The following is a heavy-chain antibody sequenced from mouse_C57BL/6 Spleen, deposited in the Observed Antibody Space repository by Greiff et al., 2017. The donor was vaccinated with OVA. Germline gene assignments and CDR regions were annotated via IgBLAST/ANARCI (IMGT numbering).Heavy chain of an antibody. V-gene: IGHV1-69*01. CDR3: ARWLYGFAY. CDR1: GYTFTSYW. CDR2: IDPSDSYT. Sequence: QVQLQQPGAELVMPGASVKLSCKASGYTFTSYWMHWVQQRPGQGLEWIGEIDPSDSYTNYNQKFKGKSTLTVDKSSSTAYRQLSSLTTEDSAVYYCARWLYGFAYWGQGTLVTVSA. D-gene: IGHD1-2*01. J-gene: IGHJ3*01.